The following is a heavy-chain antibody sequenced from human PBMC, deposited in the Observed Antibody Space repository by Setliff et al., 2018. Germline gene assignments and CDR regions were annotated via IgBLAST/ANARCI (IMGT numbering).Heavy chain of an antibody. Sequence: ASVKVSCKASGYTFSSYAISWVRQAPGQGLEWLGWISVYSGNTDYAQTFQGRVTMTADTSTSKSYMELRGLTSDDTAVYYCARARNAVAGRDLDYWGQGTLVTVSS. CDR2: ISVYSGNT. CDR3: ARARNAVAGRDLDY. J-gene: IGHJ4*02. CDR1: GYTFSSYA. V-gene: IGHV1-18*01. D-gene: IGHD6-19*01.